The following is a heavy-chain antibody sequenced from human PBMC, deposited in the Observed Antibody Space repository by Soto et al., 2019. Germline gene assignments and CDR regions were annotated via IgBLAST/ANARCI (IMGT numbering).Heavy chain of an antibody. Sequence: ASVKVSCKVSGYTLTELSMHWVRQAPGKGLEWMGGFDPEDGETIYAQKFQGRVTMTEDTFTDTAYMELSSLRSEATAVYYCATDRDCSSTSCYERGSAFDIWGQGTMVTVSS. V-gene: IGHV1-24*01. CDR2: FDPEDGET. CDR3: ATDRDCSSTSCYERGSAFDI. D-gene: IGHD2-2*01. CDR1: GYTLTELS. J-gene: IGHJ3*02.